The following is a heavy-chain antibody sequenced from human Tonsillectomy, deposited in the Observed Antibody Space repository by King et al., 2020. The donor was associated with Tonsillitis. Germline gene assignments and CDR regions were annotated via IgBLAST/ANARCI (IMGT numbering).Heavy chain of an antibody. Sequence: QLVQSGGGVVQPGRSLRLSCAASGFTFSSYGMHWVRQAPGKGLEWVAVIWYDGSNKYYADSVKGRFTLSRDNSKNTLYLQMNSLRAEDTAVYYCARESRPSVSLSYWGQGTLVTVSS. V-gene: IGHV3-33*08. J-gene: IGHJ4*02. CDR3: ARESRPSVSLSY. CDR2: IWYDGSNK. CDR1: GFTFSSYG. D-gene: IGHD3-10*01.